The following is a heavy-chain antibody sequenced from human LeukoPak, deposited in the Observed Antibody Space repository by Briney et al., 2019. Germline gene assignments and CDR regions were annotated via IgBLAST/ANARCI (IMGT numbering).Heavy chain of an antibody. V-gene: IGHV5-51*01. CDR2: IYPTDSDT. CDR1: GYNFLTSW. Sequence: GESLKISCKGSGYNFLTSWIGWVRQMPGKGLEWMGIIYPTDSDTGFSPSFQGQVTISVDKSITTAYLQWSSLKASDTAIYYCALRSGSDDAYDFWGQGTMVTVSS. D-gene: IGHD1-26*01. CDR3: ALRSGSDDAYDF. J-gene: IGHJ3*01.